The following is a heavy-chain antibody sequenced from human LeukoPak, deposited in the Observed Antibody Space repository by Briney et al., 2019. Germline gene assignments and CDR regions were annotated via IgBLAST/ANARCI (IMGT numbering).Heavy chain of an antibody. V-gene: IGHV3-48*01. CDR1: GFTFSSYA. J-gene: IGHJ4*02. D-gene: IGHD3-16*02. CDR2: ISSSSSTI. Sequence: GGSLRLSCAASGFTFSSYAMSWVRQAPGKGLEWVSYISSSSSTIYYADSVKGRFTISRDNAKNSLYLQMNSLRAEDTAVYYCARELRDVYDYVWGSYRYGFDYWGQGALVTVSS. CDR3: ARELRDVYDYVWGSYRYGFDY.